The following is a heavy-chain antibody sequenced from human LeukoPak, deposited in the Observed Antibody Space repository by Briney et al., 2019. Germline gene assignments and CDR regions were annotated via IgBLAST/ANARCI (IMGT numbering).Heavy chain of an antibody. CDR3: AKDVSIGVVVPAAIGY. CDR1: GFTFSSYG. CDR2: IRYDGSNK. V-gene: IGHV3-30*02. D-gene: IGHD2-2*02. Sequence: GGSLRLSCAASGFTFSSYGMHWVRQAPGKGLEWVAFIRYDGSNKYYADSVKGRFTTSRDISLHLQMNRLRAEDTAVYYCAKDVSIGVVVPAAIGYWGQGTLVTVSS. J-gene: IGHJ4*02.